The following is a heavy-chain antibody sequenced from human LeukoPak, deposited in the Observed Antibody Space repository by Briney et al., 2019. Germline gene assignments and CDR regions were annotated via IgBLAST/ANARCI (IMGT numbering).Heavy chain of an antibody. CDR2: IYTSGST. D-gene: IGHD6-13*01. V-gene: IGHV4-4*07. CDR3: ARDFIAAAGTRYNWFDP. Sequence: PSETLSLTCTVSGGSISNYYWSWIRQPAGKGLEWIGRIYTSGSTNYNPSLKSRVTMSVDTSKNQFSLKLSSVTAADTAVYYCARDFIAAAGTRYNWFDPWGQGTLVTVSS. CDR1: GGSISNYY. J-gene: IGHJ5*02.